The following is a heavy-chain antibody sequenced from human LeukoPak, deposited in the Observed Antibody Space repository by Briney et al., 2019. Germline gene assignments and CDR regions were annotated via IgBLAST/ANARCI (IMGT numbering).Heavy chain of an antibody. CDR3: ASAVEMATIKSLDAFDI. CDR2: IIPIFGTT. Sequence: SVKVSCKASGDTFSNYAISWVRQAPGQGLEWMGGIIPIFGTTNYAQKFQGRVTITADESTSTAYMELSSLRSEDTAVYYCASAVEMATIKSLDAFDIWGQGTMVTVSS. V-gene: IGHV1-69*13. D-gene: IGHD5-24*01. J-gene: IGHJ3*02. CDR1: GDTFSNYA.